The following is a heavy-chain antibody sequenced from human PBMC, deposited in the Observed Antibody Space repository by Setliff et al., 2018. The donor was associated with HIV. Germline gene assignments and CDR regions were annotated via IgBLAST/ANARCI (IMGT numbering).Heavy chain of an antibody. CDR1: GYTFTSYG. D-gene: IGHD6-19*01. Sequence: AASVKVSCKASGYTFTSYGISWVRQAPGQGLEWMGWISAYNGNTNYAQQLQGRVTLTTDTSTSTAYMEPRSLRSDDTAVYYCARFAVAGTKWSDPWGQGTLVTVSS. J-gene: IGHJ5*02. V-gene: IGHV1-18*01. CDR3: ARFAVAGTKWSDP. CDR2: ISAYNGNT.